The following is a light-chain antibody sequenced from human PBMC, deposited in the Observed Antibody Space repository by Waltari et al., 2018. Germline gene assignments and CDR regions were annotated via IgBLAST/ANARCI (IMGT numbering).Light chain of an antibody. J-gene: IGKJ4*01. Sequence: DIVMTQSPLSLPVTPGETASISCRSSQSLLQSNGYNYLDWYLQKPGQSPQVLIYLGSNRASGVPDRFSGSGSGTDFTLKISRVEAEDVGVYYCMQALQLPVTFGGGTKVEIK. CDR1: QSLLQSNGYNY. CDR2: LGS. CDR3: MQALQLPVT. V-gene: IGKV2-28*01.